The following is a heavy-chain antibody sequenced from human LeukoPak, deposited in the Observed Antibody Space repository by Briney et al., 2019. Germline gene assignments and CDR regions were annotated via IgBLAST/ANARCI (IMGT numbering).Heavy chain of an antibody. D-gene: IGHD4-17*01. CDR1: GGSFSGYY. Sequence: PSETLSLTCAVYGGSFSGYYWSWIRQPPGKGLEWIGEINHSGSTNYNPSLKSRVTISVDTSKNQFSLKLSSVTAADTAVYYRASRIYGDYALFDYWGQGTLVTVSS. CDR3: ASRIYGDYALFDY. V-gene: IGHV4-34*01. CDR2: INHSGST. J-gene: IGHJ4*02.